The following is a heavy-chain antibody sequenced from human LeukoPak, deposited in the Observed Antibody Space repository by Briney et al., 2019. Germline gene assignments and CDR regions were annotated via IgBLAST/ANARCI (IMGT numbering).Heavy chain of an antibody. D-gene: IGHD4-17*01. CDR1: GGSLSSYY. V-gene: IGHV4-59*01. CDR3: ARGRSYDYGDYGHNWFDP. J-gene: IGHJ5*02. Sequence: SETLSLTCTVSGGSLSSYYWSWIRQPPGKGLEWIGYIYYSGSTNYNPSLKSRVTISVDTSKNQFSLKLSSVTAADTAVYYCARGRSYDYGDYGHNWFDPWGQGTLVTVSS. CDR2: IYYSGST.